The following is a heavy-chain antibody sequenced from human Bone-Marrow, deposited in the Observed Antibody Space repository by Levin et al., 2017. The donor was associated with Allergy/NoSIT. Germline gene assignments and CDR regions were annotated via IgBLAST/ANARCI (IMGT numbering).Heavy chain of an antibody. J-gene: IGHJ6*03. Sequence: ASVKVSCKASGYTFTSYGMSWVRQAPGQGLQWMGWISAYNGNTNYAQKLQGRVTMTTDTSTSTAYMELRSLRSDDTAVYYCARDVREQWLVNHYYYYMDVWGKGTTVTVSS. D-gene: IGHD6-19*01. CDR3: ARDVREQWLVNHYYYYMDV. CDR2: ISAYNGNT. CDR1: GYTFTSYG. V-gene: IGHV1-18*01.